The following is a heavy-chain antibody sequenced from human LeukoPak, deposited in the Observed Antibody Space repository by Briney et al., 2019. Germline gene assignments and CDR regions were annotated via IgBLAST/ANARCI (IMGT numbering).Heavy chain of an antibody. V-gene: IGHV4-34*01. D-gene: IGHD2-2*01. CDR2: INHSGST. CDR1: GGSFSGYY. J-gene: IGHJ5*02. Sequence: SETLSLTCAVYGGSFSGYYWSWIRQPPGKGLEWIGEINHSGSTNYNPSLKSRVTISVDTSKNQFSLKLSSVAAADTAVYYCARGRAFLVVVPAATTTHIAARLPQGFDPWGQGTLVTVSS. CDR3: ARGRAFLVVVPAATTTHIAARLPQGFDP.